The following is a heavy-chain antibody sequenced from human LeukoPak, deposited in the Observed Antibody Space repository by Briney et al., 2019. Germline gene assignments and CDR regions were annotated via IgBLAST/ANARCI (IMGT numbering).Heavy chain of an antibody. J-gene: IGHJ2*01. D-gene: IGHD1-26*01. V-gene: IGHV4-39*01. CDR2: IYYSGST. CDR1: GGSISSSSYY. Sequence: SETLSLTCTVSGGSISSSSYYWGWIRQPPGKGLEWIGSIYYSGSTYYNPSLKSRVTISVDTSKNQFSLKLSSVTAADTAVYYCARRLVSYYVRYFDLWGRGTLVTVSS. CDR3: ARRLVSYYVRYFDL.